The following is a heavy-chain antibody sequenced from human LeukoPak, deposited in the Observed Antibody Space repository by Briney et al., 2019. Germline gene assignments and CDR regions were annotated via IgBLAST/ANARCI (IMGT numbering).Heavy chain of an antibody. CDR3: AREGYCSGGSCYSWFDP. J-gene: IGHJ5*02. D-gene: IGHD2-15*01. CDR1: AYTFTGYY. CDR2: INPNSGGT. Sequence: ASVKVSCKASAYTFTGYYMHWVRQAPGQGLEWMGWINPNSGGTNYAQKFQGRVTMTRDTSISTAYMELSRLRSDDTAVYYCAREGYCSGGSCYSWFDPWGQGTLVTVPS. V-gene: IGHV1-2*02.